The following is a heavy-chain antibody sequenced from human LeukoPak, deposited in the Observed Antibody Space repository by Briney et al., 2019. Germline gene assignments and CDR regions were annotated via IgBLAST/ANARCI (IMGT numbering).Heavy chain of an antibody. D-gene: IGHD6-19*01. J-gene: IGHJ5*02. Sequence: ASVKVSCKASGYTFTSYGISWVRQAPGQGLEWMGWISAYNGNTNYAQKLQGRVTMTTDTSTSTAYMELRSLRSDDTAVYYCARLRQYSNGWNNWFDPWGQGTLVTVSS. CDR3: ARLRQYSNGWNNWFDP. V-gene: IGHV1-18*01. CDR2: ISAYNGNT. CDR1: GYTFTSYG.